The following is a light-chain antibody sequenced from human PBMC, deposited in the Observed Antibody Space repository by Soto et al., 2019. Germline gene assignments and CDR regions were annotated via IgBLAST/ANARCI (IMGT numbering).Light chain of an antibody. J-gene: IGKJ4*01. CDR2: GAS. V-gene: IGKV1-27*01. Sequence: DIQMTQSPSSLSASVGGTVTITCRASHDINSLLAWYQQKPGKSPKLLISGASTLQSGVPSRFSGAGFATEFTLTITNLQPEDVAVYYCQRYRSLPLTFGGGTKVELK. CDR1: HDINSL. CDR3: QRYRSLPLT.